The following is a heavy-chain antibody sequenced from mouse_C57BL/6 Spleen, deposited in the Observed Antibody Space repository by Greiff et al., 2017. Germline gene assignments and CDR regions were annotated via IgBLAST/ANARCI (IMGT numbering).Heavy chain of an antibody. CDR1: GYTFTDYE. D-gene: IGHD2-1*01. Sequence: VKLMESGAELVRPGASVTLSCKASGYTFTDYEMHWVKQTPVHGLEWIGAIDPETGGTAYNQKFKGKAILTADKSSSTAYMELRSLTSEDSAVYYCTRENGNYRYYYAMDYWGQGTSVTVSS. V-gene: IGHV1-15*01. CDR3: TRENGNYRYYYAMDY. CDR2: IDPETGGT. J-gene: IGHJ4*01.